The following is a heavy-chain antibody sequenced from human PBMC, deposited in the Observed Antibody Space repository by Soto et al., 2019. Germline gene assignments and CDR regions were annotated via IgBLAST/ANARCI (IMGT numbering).Heavy chain of an antibody. CDR2: TYYNGLT. CDR3: ARARGSSQNLDT. J-gene: IGHJ5*02. Sequence: PSETLSLTCTVSGDSISSDYWSWIRQPPGKGLEWIGYTYYNGLTSTNPSLKSRLTILVDTSKNQFSLKLTSVTAADTAVYYCARARGSSQNLDTWGQGTLVTVSS. V-gene: IGHV4-59*01. D-gene: IGHD6-13*01. CDR1: GDSISSDY.